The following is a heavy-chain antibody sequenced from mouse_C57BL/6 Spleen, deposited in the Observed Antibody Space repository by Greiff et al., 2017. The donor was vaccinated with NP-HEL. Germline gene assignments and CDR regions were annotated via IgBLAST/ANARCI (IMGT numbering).Heavy chain of an antibody. D-gene: IGHD3-2*02. J-gene: IGHJ2*01. Sequence: VQLQQPGAELVMPGASVKLSCKASGYTFTSYWMHWVKQRPGQGLEWIGEIDPSDSYTNYNQKFKGKSTLTVDKSSSTAYMQLSSLTSEDSAVYYCARGRTAQALYFDYWGQGTTLTVSS. CDR2: IDPSDSYT. V-gene: IGHV1-69*01. CDR3: ARGRTAQALYFDY. CDR1: GYTFTSYW.